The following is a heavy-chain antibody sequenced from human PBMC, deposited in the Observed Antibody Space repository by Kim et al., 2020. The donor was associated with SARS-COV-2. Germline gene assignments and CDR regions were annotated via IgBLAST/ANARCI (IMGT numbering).Heavy chain of an antibody. CDR2: T. Sequence: TKYSQKFQGRVTITRDTSASTAYMELSSLRSEDTAVYYCARVGYFDWLLIWGQGTLVTVSS. J-gene: IGHJ4*02. CDR3: ARVGYFDWLLI. D-gene: IGHD3-9*01. V-gene: IGHV1-3*01.